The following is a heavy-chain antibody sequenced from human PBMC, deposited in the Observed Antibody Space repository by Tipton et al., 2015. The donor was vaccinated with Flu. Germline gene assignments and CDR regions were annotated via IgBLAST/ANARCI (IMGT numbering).Heavy chain of an antibody. J-gene: IGHJ4*02. V-gene: IGHV4-4*07. D-gene: IGHD3-9*01. CDR2: LFSSGGT. CDR1: NGSINNYY. CDR3: ARDMGYTTGYYSFDS. Sequence: TLSLTCTVSNGSINNYYWSWIRQPAGKGPEWIGRLFSSGGTNYNPSLKSRVTMSLDTSKNQFSLQLTSVTAADTAVYYCARDMGYTTGYYSFDSWGQGTLVTVSS.